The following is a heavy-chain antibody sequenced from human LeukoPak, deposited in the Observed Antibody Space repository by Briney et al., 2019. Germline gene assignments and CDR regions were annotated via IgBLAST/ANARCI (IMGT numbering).Heavy chain of an antibody. Sequence: ASVKVTCKASGYTFTSYGISWVRQAPGQGLGWMGWISAYNGNTNYAQKLQGRVTMTTDTSTSTAYMELRSLRSDDTAVYYCARDPGRIAVAGRAFDYWGQGTLVTVSS. V-gene: IGHV1-18*01. CDR1: GYTFTSYG. D-gene: IGHD6-19*01. CDR3: ARDPGRIAVAGRAFDY. CDR2: ISAYNGNT. J-gene: IGHJ4*02.